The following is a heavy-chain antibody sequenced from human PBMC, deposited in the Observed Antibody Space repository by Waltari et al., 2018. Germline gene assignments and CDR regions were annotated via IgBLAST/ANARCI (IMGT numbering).Heavy chain of an antibody. V-gene: IGHV4-39*01. CDR3: ARSRPARAVAGPRGEAFDI. J-gene: IGHJ3*02. CDR2: IYYSGRP. CDR1: GGSISSSSYY. D-gene: IGHD6-19*01. Sequence: QLQLQESGPGLVKPSETLSLTCTVSGGSISSSSYYWGWIRQPPGKGREWIGSIYYSGRPHDNPPLKSRVTISVDTSKNQFSLKLSSVTAADTAVYYCARSRPARAVAGPRGEAFDIWGQGTMVTVSS.